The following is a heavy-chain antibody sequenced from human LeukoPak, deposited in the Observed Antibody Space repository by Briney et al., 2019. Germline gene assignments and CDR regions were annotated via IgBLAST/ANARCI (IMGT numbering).Heavy chain of an antibody. D-gene: IGHD2-2*02. CDR2: VNPSGGSA. Sequence: GASVKVSCKASGYTFTSYYMHWVRQAPGEGLEWMGIVNPSGGSASYAQTSQGRVTMTSDMSTSTVYMELSSLRSEDTAVYYCARVAAEVVGVPGAIGFGWLRRDYYYMDVWGKGTTVTVSS. CDR3: ARVAAEVVGVPGAIGFGWLRRDYYYMDV. CDR1: GYTFTSYY. J-gene: IGHJ6*03. V-gene: IGHV1-46*01.